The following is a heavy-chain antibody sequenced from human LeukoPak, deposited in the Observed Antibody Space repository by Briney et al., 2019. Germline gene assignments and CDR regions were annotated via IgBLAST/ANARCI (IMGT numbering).Heavy chain of an antibody. CDR2: ISGSGGST. D-gene: IGHD5-12*01. J-gene: IGHJ4*02. Sequence: PGASLRLSCAASGFTFSSYAMSWVRQAPGKGLEWVSAISGSGGSTYYADSVKGRFTISRDNSKNTLYLQMNSLRAEDTAVYYCAKDLVDRVATALGYWGQGTLVTVSS. V-gene: IGHV3-23*01. CDR1: GFTFSSYA. CDR3: AKDLVDRVATALGY.